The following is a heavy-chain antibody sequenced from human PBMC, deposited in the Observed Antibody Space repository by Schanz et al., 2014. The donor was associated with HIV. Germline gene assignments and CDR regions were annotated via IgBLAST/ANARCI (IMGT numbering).Heavy chain of an antibody. D-gene: IGHD2-2*01. Sequence: QVQLVESGGGVVQPGRSLRLSCEASGFTFSAHAFHWVRQAPGRGLEWVALISHDGSNKYYADSVKGRFTVSRDNSKNRVFLQMNSLSTEDAAVYHCARSQKGTSCCSPLDFWGQGTPVTV. CDR1: GFTFSAHA. V-gene: IGHV3-30*03. CDR2: ISHDGSNK. J-gene: IGHJ4*02. CDR3: ARSQKGTSCCSPLDF.